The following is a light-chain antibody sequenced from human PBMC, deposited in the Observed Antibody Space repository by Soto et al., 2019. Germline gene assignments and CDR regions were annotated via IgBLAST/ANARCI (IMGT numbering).Light chain of an antibody. J-gene: IGKJ1*01. CDR2: DAS. V-gene: IGKV1-5*01. Sequence: DIQLTQYPSTLSASVGDRVTITCRASQSIGRWLAWYQQKPGKAPKLLIFDASTLENGVPARFSGSRSGPEFSLTISSLQPDDFATYYCQQYYSYWTFGQGTKVDI. CDR3: QQYYSYWT. CDR1: QSIGRW.